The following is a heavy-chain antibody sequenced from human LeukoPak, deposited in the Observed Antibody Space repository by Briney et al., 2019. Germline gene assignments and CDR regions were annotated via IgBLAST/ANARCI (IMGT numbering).Heavy chain of an antibody. D-gene: IGHD3-10*01. CDR2: ITNSGENT. V-gene: IGHV3-23*01. J-gene: IGHJ4*02. CDR1: GFSFPYG. Sequence: PGGSLRLSCEASGFSFPYGMSWVRQAPGKGLEWVSGITNSGENTYYADSVKGRFTISRDNSKNTLFLEMNSLRVEDTAVYYCAKPPRGSGEDYWGQGTLVTVSS. CDR3: AKPPRGSGEDY.